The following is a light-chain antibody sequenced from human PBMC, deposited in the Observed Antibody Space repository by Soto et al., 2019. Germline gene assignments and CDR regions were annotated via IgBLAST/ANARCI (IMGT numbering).Light chain of an antibody. CDR2: SNN. Sequence: QSVLTQPPSASGTPGQRVTISCSGSSSNIGSNTVNWYQQLPGTAPKLHIYSNNQRPSGVPDRFSGSKSGTSASLAISGLQSEDEANYYCAAWDDSLSGVVFGGGTKLTVL. V-gene: IGLV1-44*01. CDR3: AAWDDSLSGVV. CDR1: SSNIGSNT. J-gene: IGLJ2*01.